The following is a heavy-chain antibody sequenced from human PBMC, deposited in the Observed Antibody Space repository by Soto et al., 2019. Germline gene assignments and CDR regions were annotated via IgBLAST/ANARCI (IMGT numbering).Heavy chain of an antibody. CDR3: ARELIDSYYDISYGMDV. V-gene: IGHV1-2*02. J-gene: IGHJ6*02. CDR2: INPNSGGT. CDR1: GSTFTGYY. D-gene: IGHD3-9*01. Sequence: ASVKVSCKASGSTFTGYYMHWVRQAPGQGLEWMGWINPNSGGTNYAQKFQGRVTMTRDTSISTAYMELSRLRSDDTAVYYCARELIDSYYDISYGMDVWGQGTTVTVSS.